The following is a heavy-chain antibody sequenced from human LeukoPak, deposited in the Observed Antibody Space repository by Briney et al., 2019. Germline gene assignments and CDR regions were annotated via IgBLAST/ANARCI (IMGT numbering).Heavy chain of an antibody. CDR1: GYTLTSYG. J-gene: IGHJ4*02. Sequence: ASVKVSCKASGYTLTSYGISWVRQAPGQGLEWMGWISAYNGNTNYAQKLQGRVTMTTDTSTSTAYMELRSLRSDDTAVYYCARLNYYDSSSYYYGGSLVDYWGQGTLVTVSS. V-gene: IGHV1-18*01. CDR2: ISAYNGNT. D-gene: IGHD3-22*01. CDR3: ARLNYYDSSSYYYGGSLVDY.